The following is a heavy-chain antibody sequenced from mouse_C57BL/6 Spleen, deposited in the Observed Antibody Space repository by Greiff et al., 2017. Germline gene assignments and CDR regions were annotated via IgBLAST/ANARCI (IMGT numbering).Heavy chain of an antibody. CDR2: IYPGDGDT. Sequence: VQLQQSGAELVKPGASVKISCKASGYAFSSYWMNWVKQRPGKGLEWIGQIYPGDGDTNYNGKFKGKATLTADKSSSTAYMQLSSLTSEDSAVYFCARDIYYYGSSYGFAYWGQGTLVTVSA. CDR1: GYAFSSYW. V-gene: IGHV1-80*01. CDR3: ARDIYYYGSSYGFAY. J-gene: IGHJ3*01. D-gene: IGHD1-1*01.